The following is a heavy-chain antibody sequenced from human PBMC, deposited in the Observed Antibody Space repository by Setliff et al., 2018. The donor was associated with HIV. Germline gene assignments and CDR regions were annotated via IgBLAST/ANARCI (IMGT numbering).Heavy chain of an antibody. D-gene: IGHD6-19*01. J-gene: IGHJ4*02. CDR2: VYTSGST. CDR1: GASISSYY. Sequence: SETLSLTCTVSGASISSYYWSWIRQPAGKGLEWLGRVYTSGSTNYNPSLKSRVTMSLDTSKNLFSLKLTSLTAADTAVYYCASTGYSSGWSFDYWGQGTLVTVSS. CDR3: ASTGYSSGWSFDY. V-gene: IGHV4-4*07.